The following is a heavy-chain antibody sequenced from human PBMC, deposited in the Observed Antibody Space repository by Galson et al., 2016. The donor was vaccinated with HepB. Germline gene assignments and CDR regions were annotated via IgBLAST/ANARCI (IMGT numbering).Heavy chain of an antibody. CDR2: ISYDGSNK. D-gene: IGHD1-26*01. CDR3: ARRMLVGAGFDY. CDR1: GFTFSSYG. J-gene: IGHJ4*02. V-gene: IGHV3-30*03. Sequence: SLRLSCAASGFTFSSYGMHWVRQAPGKGLEWVAFISYDGSNKKYADSVKGRFTISRDNSKKTLYLQMNSLRVDDTALYYCARRMLVGAGFDYWGQGALVTVSS.